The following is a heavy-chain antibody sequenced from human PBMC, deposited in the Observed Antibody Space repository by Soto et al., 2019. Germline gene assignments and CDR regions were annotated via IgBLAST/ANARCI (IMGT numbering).Heavy chain of an antibody. V-gene: IGHV1-46*01. CDR3: ARVYNWNDEPFLESYRYGMDV. D-gene: IGHD1-20*01. Sequence: ASVKVSCKASGYTFTRHYMHWVRQAPGQGLEWMGIINPSGGSTSYAQKYQGRVTMTIDTSTSTVYMELSSLSSEDPAVYYCARVYNWNDEPFLESYRYGMDVWGQGATVTVSS. J-gene: IGHJ6*02. CDR1: GYTFTRHY. CDR2: INPSGGST.